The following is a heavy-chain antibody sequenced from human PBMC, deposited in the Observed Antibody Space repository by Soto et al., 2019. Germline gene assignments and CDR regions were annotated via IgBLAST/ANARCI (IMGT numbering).Heavy chain of an antibody. CDR2: IYYSGNT. Sequence: SQTMSLTCTVAGGSIINVDYYWSWIRQHPGKGLEWIGYIYYSGNTYYNPSLKSRVMISVDTSKNQFSLNLSSVTAADTAVYYCVSGYYDILTGRDTKYYFDYWGQGALVTVSS. CDR1: GGSIINVDYY. J-gene: IGHJ4*02. D-gene: IGHD3-9*01. CDR3: VSGYYDILTGRDTKYYFDY. V-gene: IGHV4-30-4*01.